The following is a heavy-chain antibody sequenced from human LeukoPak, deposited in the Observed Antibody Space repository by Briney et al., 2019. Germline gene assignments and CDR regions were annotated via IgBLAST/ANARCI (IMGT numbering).Heavy chain of an antibody. CDR1: GGSISSYY. CDR2: IYYSGST. V-gene: IGHV4-59*01. Sequence: SETLSLTCTVSGGSISSYYWSWIRQPPGKGLEWIGYIYYSGSTNYNPSLKSRVTISVDTSKNQFSLKLSSVTAADTAVYYCAREGGWGPYYFDYWGQGTLVTVSS. J-gene: IGHJ4*02. CDR3: AREGGWGPYYFDY. D-gene: IGHD1-26*01.